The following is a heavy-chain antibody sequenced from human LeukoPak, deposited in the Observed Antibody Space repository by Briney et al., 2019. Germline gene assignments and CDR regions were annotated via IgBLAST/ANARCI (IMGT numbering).Heavy chain of an antibody. Sequence: GGSLRLSCAASGLTFSSYSMNWVRHAQGKGREWVSYISSSSSTIYYADSVKERFTNSRDNAKNSLYLQMNSLRDEDTAVYYCARDPESYCGGDCYSEAFDLWGQETMVTVSS. J-gene: IGHJ3*01. V-gene: IGHV3-48*02. D-gene: IGHD2-21*02. CDR2: ISSSSSTI. CDR3: ARDPESYCGGDCYSEAFDL. CDR1: GLTFSSYS.